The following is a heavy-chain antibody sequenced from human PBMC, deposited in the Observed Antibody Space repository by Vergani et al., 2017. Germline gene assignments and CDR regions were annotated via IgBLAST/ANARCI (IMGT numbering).Heavy chain of an antibody. CDR2: ISYDGTQK. V-gene: IGHV3-30*03. CDR1: GFTSSYYG. J-gene: IGHJ1*01. D-gene: IGHD1-1*01. Sequence: QVHLVESGGGVVQPGRSLRLSCVVSGFTSSYYGIHWVRQAPCKGLEWVAVISYDGTQKYYADSVKGRFTISRDNSKSTLYLQMNSLRTEDTAVYYCATKSCGTPGCQIGYFREWGQGTLVTVSS. CDR3: ATKSCGTPGCQIGYFRE.